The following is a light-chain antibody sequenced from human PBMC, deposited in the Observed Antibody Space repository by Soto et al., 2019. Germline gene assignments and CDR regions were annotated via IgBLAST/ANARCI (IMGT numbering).Light chain of an antibody. V-gene: IGKV1-39*01. CDR1: QSVSIY. Sequence: DIPMTQSPTSLSASVGDRVTIICRASQSVSIYLNWFQQKPGEAPKLLISAASSLHRGVPSRFSGSGSGTEFTLTISNLQPEDFATYYCQQSYSAPRAFGPGTKVDI. CDR3: QQSYSAPRA. CDR2: AAS. J-gene: IGKJ3*01.